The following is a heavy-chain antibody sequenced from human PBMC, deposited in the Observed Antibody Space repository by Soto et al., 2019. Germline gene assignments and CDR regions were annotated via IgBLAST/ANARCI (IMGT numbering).Heavy chain of an antibody. J-gene: IGHJ4*02. CDR2: ISYDGGDK. V-gene: IGHV3-30*03. CDR3: ARDLSTGAAXYYFDY. CDR1: GFTFNNFA. D-gene: IGHD6-13*01. Sequence: PGGSLRLSCAASGFTFNNFAMHWVLQAPGQWLEWVAVISYDGGDKYYADSVKGRFTISRDNSKNTMYLQMNGLRAEDTAVYYCARDLSTGAAXYYFDYWGQGALVTVSS.